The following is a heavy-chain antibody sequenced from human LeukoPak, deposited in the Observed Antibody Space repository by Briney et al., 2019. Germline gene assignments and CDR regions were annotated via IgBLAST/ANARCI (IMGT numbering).Heavy chain of an antibody. D-gene: IGHD3-16*01. CDR1: GFTFSSYS. CDR3: AKDGGPMITFGGVYFDY. Sequence: PGGSLRLSCAASGFTFSSYSMNWVRQAPGKGLEWVSYISSGSSTIYYADSVKGRFTISRDNAKNSLYLQMNSLRAEDTAVYYCAKDGGPMITFGGVYFDYWGQGTLVTVSS. V-gene: IGHV3-48*01. J-gene: IGHJ4*02. CDR2: ISSGSSTI.